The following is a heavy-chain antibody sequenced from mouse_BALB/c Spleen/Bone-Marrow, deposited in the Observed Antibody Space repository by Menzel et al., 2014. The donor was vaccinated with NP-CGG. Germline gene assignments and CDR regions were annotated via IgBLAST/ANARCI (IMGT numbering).Heavy chain of an antibody. D-gene: IGHD2-1*01. Sequence: VQLQQSGAELVKPGASVKLSCTASGFNIKDTYMHWVKQRPEQGLEWIGRIDPANGNTKYDPKFQGKATITADTSSNTAYLQLSSLTSEDTAVYYCARNGNYGAWFAYWGRGTVVTVSA. CDR3: ARNGNYGAWFAY. V-gene: IGHV14-3*02. CDR1: GFNIKDTY. J-gene: IGHJ3*01. CDR2: IDPANGNT.